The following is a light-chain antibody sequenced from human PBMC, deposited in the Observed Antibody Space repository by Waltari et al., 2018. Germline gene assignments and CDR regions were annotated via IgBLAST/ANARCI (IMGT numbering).Light chain of an antibody. CDR1: NSNVDILHL. J-gene: IGLJ1*01. Sequence: QSALTQPASVAGSPGQSITISCTAVNSNVDILHLVSWYQHHPGRNPSLLIYEISQRPSGISTRFSGSKSGNTASLTISGLPPEDEADYVCGSFAGYGIYVFGSGTQVSVL. CDR2: EIS. CDR3: GSFAGYGIYV. V-gene: IGLV2-23*02.